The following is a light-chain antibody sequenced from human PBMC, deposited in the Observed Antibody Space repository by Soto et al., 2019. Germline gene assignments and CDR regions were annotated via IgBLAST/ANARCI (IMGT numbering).Light chain of an antibody. V-gene: IGLV2-14*01. J-gene: IGLJ1*01. CDR1: SSDVGGYNY. CDR2: DVS. CDR3: SSYTSSSTLGYV. Sequence: QSVLTQPASVSGSPGQSITISCTGTSSDVGGYNYVSWYQQHPGKAHKLMIYDVSNRPSGVSKRFTGSKSGNTTTLNISGLQAEDEADYYCSSYTSSSTLGYVFGTGTKVTVL.